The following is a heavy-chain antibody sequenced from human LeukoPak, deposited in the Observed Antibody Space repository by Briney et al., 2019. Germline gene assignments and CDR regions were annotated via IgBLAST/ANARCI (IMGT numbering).Heavy chain of an antibody. Sequence: PAGSLRLSCAASGFTFSDYYMSWIRQAPGKGLEWVSYISSSSYTNYADSVKGRFTISRDNAKNSLYLQMNSLRAEDTAVYYCASSAGAMELNYWGQGTLVTVSS. CDR1: GFTFSDYY. J-gene: IGHJ4*02. V-gene: IGHV3-11*03. CDR2: ISSSSYT. D-gene: IGHD1-7*01. CDR3: ASSAGAMELNY.